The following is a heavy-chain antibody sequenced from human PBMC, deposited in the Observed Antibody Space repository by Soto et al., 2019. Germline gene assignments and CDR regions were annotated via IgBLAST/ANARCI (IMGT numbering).Heavy chain of an antibody. CDR3: AKVGDYDFWSGYPYFDY. CDR2: VSGSGDST. D-gene: IGHD3-3*01. CDR1: GFTFSSYA. Sequence: EVQLLESGGGLVQPGGSLRLSCVASGFTFSSYAMSWVRQAPEKGLEWVSGVSGSGDSTYYADSVKGRFTISRDNSKNTVYLQISSLRAEDTATYYCAKVGDYDFWSGYPYFDYWGQGTLVTVSS. J-gene: IGHJ4*02. V-gene: IGHV3-23*01.